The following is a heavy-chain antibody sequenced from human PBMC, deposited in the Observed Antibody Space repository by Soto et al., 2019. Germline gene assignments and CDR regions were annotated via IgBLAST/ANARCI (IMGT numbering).Heavy chain of an antibody. V-gene: IGHV1-8*01. CDR1: GYTFTTYD. Sequence: ASGKVSCKASGYTFTTYDINWVRQATGQRLEWVGWMNPKSGYTGFAQKFQGRVSMTRDTSINTAYMELSSLRSEDTAVYYCVRVFGSIDYWG. CDR2: MNPKSGYT. D-gene: IGHD3-10*02. J-gene: IGHJ4*01. CDR3: VRVFGSIDY.